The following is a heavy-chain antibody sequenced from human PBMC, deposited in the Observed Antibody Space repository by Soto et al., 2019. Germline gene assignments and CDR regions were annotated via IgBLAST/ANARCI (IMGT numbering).Heavy chain of an antibody. CDR3: ARGQEGIVATH. CDR2: IKDGGST. D-gene: IGHD5-12*01. CDR1: GGSLTGYY. V-gene: IGHV4-34*01. Sequence: QVQLQQWGAGLLKPSETLSLTCAVNGGSLTGYYWSWIRQPPGKGLEWIGEIKDGGSTNYSPSLRDRATISSDTSNNQFSLKLNSVTAADTAVYYCARGQEGIVATHWDQGALVTVSS. J-gene: IGHJ4*02.